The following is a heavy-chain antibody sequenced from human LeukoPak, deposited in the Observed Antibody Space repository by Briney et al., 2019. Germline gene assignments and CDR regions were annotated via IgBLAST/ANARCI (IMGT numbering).Heavy chain of an antibody. CDR2: VSGSGVTT. Sequence: GGSLRLSCAASGFTFSSYAMTWVRQAPGKGLEWVSPVSGSGVTTYYADSVKGRFTISRDNSKNTLYLQMSSLRVEDTAVYYCAKGGGEDFDYWGQGTLVTVSS. CDR1: GFTFSSYA. V-gene: IGHV3-23*01. J-gene: IGHJ4*02. D-gene: IGHD3-16*01. CDR3: AKGGGEDFDY.